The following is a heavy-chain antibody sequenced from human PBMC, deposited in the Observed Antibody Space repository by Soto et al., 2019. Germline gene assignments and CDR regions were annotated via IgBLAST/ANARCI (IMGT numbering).Heavy chain of an antibody. CDR3: ARGTPGWAARRVGWFDP. Sequence: AASVKVSCKASGYTFTSYGISWVRQAPGQGLEWMGWISAYNGNTNYAQKPQGRVTMTTDTSTSTAYMELRSLRSDDTAVYYCARGTPGWAARRVGWFDPWGQGTLVTVSS. J-gene: IGHJ5*02. CDR1: GYTFTSYG. CDR2: ISAYNGNT. D-gene: IGHD6-6*01. V-gene: IGHV1-18*04.